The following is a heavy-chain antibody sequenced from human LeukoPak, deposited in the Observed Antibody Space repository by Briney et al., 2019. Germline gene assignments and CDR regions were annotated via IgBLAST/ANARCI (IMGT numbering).Heavy chain of an antibody. J-gene: IGHJ3*01. CDR1: GYSFTTFH. CDR3: ARRGLVAGIYDLVYGFDL. D-gene: IGHD3/OR15-3a*01. V-gene: IGHV1-8*03. CDR2: VNPDTGNT. Sequence: GASVKVSCKAAGYSFTTFHINWVRQAPGQGPEWMGWVNPDTGNTGFAQKFQGRVTITQNSSVTTVYMELSILTSEDTAVYYCARRGLVAGIYDLVYGFDLWGQGTMVTVSS.